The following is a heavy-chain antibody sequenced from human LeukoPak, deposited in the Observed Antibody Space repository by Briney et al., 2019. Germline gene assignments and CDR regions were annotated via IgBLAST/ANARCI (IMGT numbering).Heavy chain of an antibody. J-gene: IGHJ4*02. CDR1: GFTVSSNY. D-gene: IGHD6-19*01. V-gene: IGHV3-66*01. CDR2: IYSGGST. Sequence: GGSLRLSCAASGFTVSSNYMSWVRQAPGKGLEWVSVIYSGGSTYYADSVKGRFTISRDNSKNTLYLQMNSLRAEDTAVYYCARVSSGWYALDYWGQGTLVTVSS. CDR3: ARVSSGWYALDY.